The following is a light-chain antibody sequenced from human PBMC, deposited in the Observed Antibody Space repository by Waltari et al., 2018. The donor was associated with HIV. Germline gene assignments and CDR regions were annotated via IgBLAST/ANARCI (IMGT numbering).Light chain of an antibody. J-gene: IGLJ1*01. Sequence: QSALTQPSSVSGSPGQSITISCTRISSDFGGYTSLTWYQQHPGKAPKLMIYDVSNRPSGVSNRFSGSKSGNTASLTISGLQAEDEADYYCSSYTTSSPYVFGTGTKVTVL. V-gene: IGLV2-14*01. CDR2: DVS. CDR1: SSDFGGYTS. CDR3: SSYTTSSPYV.